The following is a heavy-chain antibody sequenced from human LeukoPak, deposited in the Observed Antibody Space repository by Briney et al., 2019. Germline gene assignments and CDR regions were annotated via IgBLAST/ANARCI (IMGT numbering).Heavy chain of an antibody. J-gene: IGHJ4*02. V-gene: IGHV1-2*02. Sequence: GASVKVSCKASGYTFTGYYMHWVRQAPGQGLEWMGWINPNSGGTNYAQKFQGRVTMTRDTSISTAYMELSRLRSDDTAVYYFARSAYDILTGYYSLDFDYWGQGTLVTVSS. CDR1: GYTFTGYY. CDR2: INPNSGGT. CDR3: ARSAYDILTGYYSLDFDY. D-gene: IGHD3-9*01.